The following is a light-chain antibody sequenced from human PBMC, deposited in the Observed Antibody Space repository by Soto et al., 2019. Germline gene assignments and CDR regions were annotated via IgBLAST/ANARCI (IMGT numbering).Light chain of an antibody. Sequence: QSVLTQPRSVSGSPGQSVTISCTGTSSDVGAYNYVSWYQQHPGKAPKLLIYDVNKRPSGVPDRFSGSKSGITASLTISGLQAEDEADYYCCSYAVTFTLVFGGGTKLTVL. CDR1: SSDVGAYNY. V-gene: IGLV2-11*01. CDR2: DVN. J-gene: IGLJ2*01. CDR3: CSYAVTFTLV.